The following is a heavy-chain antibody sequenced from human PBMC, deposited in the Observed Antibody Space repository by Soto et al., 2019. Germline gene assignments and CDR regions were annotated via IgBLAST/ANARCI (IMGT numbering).Heavy chain of an antibody. D-gene: IGHD1-26*01. CDR3: ARDRGSYSDY. V-gene: IGHV4-59*01. CDR1: GGSISSYY. CDR2: IYYSGST. J-gene: IGHJ4*02. Sequence: KTSETLSLTCTVSGGSISSYYWSWIRQPPGKGLEWIGYIYYSGSTNYNPSLKSRVTISVDTSKNQFSLKLSSVTAADTAVYYCARDRGSYSDYWGQGTLVTAPQ.